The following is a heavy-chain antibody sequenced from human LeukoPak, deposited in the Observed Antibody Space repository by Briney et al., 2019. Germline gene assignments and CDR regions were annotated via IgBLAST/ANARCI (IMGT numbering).Heavy chain of an antibody. J-gene: IGHJ4*02. CDR3: ARRRPQYYFDY. CDR2: ISSSGSTI. CDR1: RFTFSDYY. Sequence: GGSLRLSCAASRFTFSDYYMSWIRQAPGKGLEWVSYISSSGSTIYYADSVKGRFTISRDNAKNSLYLQMNSLRAEDTAVYYCARRRPQYYFDYWGQGTLVTVSS. V-gene: IGHV3-11*04.